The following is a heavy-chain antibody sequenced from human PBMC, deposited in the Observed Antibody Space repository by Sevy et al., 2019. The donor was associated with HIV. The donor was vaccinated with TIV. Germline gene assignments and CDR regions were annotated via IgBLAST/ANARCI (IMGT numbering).Heavy chain of an antibody. CDR3: VKEVSQYSYSDY. Sequence: GGSLRLSCAASGFTFSNYAMSWVRQTPGKGLEWVSAISGSADATYYTDSVKGRFTISRDNSKNTLYLQMNSLRAEDTAVYCCVKEVSQYSYSDYWGQGTLVTVSS. V-gene: IGHV3-23*01. CDR2: ISGSADAT. CDR1: GFTFSNYA. J-gene: IGHJ4*02. D-gene: IGHD5-18*01.